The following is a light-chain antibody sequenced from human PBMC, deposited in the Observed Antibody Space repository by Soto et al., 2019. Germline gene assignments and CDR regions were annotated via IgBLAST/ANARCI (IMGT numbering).Light chain of an antibody. V-gene: IGKV3-11*01. CDR3: QQRSNWPLMYT. Sequence: EIVLTQSPATLSLSPGERATLSCRASQSVNSYLVWYQQKPGQAPRLLIYDASNRATGVPARFSGSGSGTDFTLTITSLEPEDFVFYYCQQRSNWPLMYTFGQGTKLEIK. J-gene: IGKJ2*01. CDR1: QSVNSY. CDR2: DAS.